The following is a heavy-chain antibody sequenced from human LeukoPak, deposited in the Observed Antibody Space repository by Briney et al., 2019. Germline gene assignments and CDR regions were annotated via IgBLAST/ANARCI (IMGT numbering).Heavy chain of an antibody. D-gene: IGHD3-16*02. CDR1: GDSVPSNSAA. CDR2: TYYRSKWYN. Sequence: SQTLSLTCAISGDSVPSNSAAWNWIRQSPSRGLEWLGRTYYRSKWYNDYAVSVKSRITINPDTSKNQSSLQLNSVTPEDTAVYYCVRGNYVWGSYRTNWFDPWGQGTLVTVSS. CDR3: VRGNYVWGSYRTNWFDP. J-gene: IGHJ5*02. V-gene: IGHV6-1*01.